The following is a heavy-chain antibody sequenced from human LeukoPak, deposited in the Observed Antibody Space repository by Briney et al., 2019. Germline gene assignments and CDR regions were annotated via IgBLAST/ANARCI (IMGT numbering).Heavy chain of an antibody. CDR2: VFYNGNT. CDR1: GDSITNSNYF. J-gene: IGHJ4*02. CDR3: ARRSPLVVVTAAHYYDY. V-gene: IGHV4-39*01. D-gene: IGHD2-21*02. Sequence: SGTLSLTCTVSGDSITNSNYFWGWIRQPPGQGLEWIGEVFYNGNTHYNPSLKSRVIISTDTSKNQFSLTLTAVTASDTAIYYCARRSPLVVVTAAHYYDYWGQGTLVTVSS.